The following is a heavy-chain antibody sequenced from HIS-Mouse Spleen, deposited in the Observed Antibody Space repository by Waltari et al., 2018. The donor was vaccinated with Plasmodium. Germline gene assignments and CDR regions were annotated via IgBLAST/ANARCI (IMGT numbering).Heavy chain of an antibody. CDR2: IYYSGST. CDR1: AGSFSCGGYY. Sequence: QVQLQESGPGLVKPSQTLSLTCTVSAGSFSCGGYYWSWIRQHPGKGLEWIGYIYYSGSTYYNPSLKSRVTISVDTSKNQFSLKLSSVTAADTAVYYCARSIAATVTFYFDYWGQGTLVTVSS. CDR3: ARSIAATVTFYFDY. V-gene: IGHV4-31*03. D-gene: IGHD6-13*01. J-gene: IGHJ4*02.